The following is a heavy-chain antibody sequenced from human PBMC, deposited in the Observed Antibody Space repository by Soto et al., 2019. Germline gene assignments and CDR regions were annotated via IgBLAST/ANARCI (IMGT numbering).Heavy chain of an antibody. V-gene: IGHV3-74*01. Sequence: GGSLRLSCATSGFTFSNSAMSWVRQAPGKGLEWVSFINSDGSTIVYADSVKGRFTISRDNAKSTLFLQMNSLRVEDTAVYYCARDRGYPDSFDIWGQGTMVTVSS. CDR1: GFTFSNSA. CDR2: INSDGSTI. CDR3: ARDRGYPDSFDI. D-gene: IGHD3-10*01. J-gene: IGHJ3*02.